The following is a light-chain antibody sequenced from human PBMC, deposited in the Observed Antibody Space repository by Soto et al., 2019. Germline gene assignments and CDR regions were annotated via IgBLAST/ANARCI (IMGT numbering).Light chain of an antibody. V-gene: IGKV1-39*01. J-gene: IGKJ1*01. CDR1: QSISSY. Sequence: DIQMTQSPSSLFASVGDRVIITCRASQSISSYLNWYQQKPGKAPKLLIYAASSVQSGVPSRFSGSGSGTDFTLIISSLQPEDFATYYCQQSSSTLRTFGQGTKV. CDR3: QQSSSTLRT. CDR2: AAS.